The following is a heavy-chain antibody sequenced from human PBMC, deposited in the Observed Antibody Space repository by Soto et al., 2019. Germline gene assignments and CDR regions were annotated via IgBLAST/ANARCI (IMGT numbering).Heavy chain of an antibody. D-gene: IGHD3-10*01. CDR3: ARGQYVLLWFGESENYFDY. CDR2: ISSSGSTI. CDR1: GFTFSSYE. J-gene: IGHJ4*02. V-gene: IGHV3-48*03. Sequence: PGGSLRLSCAASGFTFSSYEMNWVRQAPGKGLEWVSYISSSGSTIYYADSVKGRFTISRDNAKNSLYLQMNSLRAEDTAVYYCARGQYVLLWFGESENYFDYWRQGTLVTVSS.